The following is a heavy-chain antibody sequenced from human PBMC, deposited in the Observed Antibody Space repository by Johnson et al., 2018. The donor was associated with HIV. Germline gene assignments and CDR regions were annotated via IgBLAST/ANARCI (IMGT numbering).Heavy chain of an antibody. CDR2: IKQDGSEK. J-gene: IGHJ3*02. Sequence: EMQLVESGGGLIQPGGSLRLSCAASGFTVSSNYMSWVRQAPGKGLEWVANIKQDGSEKYYVDSVKGRFTISRDNAKNSLYLQMNSLRAEDTAVYYCARDEYPLRAAAWKSAFDIWGQGTMVTVSS. D-gene: IGHD6-13*01. V-gene: IGHV3-7*01. CDR1: GFTVSSNY. CDR3: ARDEYPLRAAAWKSAFDI.